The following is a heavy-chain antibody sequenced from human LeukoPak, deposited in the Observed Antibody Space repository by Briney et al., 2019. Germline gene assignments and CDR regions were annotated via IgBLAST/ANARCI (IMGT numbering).Heavy chain of an antibody. CDR3: ARVGGGNYHPLDY. J-gene: IGHJ4*02. CDR2: IAYDSSNT. Sequence: GGPLRLSCAASAFTFSDHSMHWVRQAPGKGLEWVSSIAYDSSNTYYADSVKGRFTISRDNSKNTLYLQLSSLRIEDTAVYYCARVGGGNYHPLDYWAREPWSRSPQ. D-gene: IGHD1-26*01. V-gene: IGHV3-30-3*01. CDR1: AFTFSDHS.